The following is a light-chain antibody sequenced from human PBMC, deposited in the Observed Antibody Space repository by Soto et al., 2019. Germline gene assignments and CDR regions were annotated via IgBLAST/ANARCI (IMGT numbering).Light chain of an antibody. Sequence: IQLTQSPSSLSASVGDSVTITCRASQGITSYLAWYQQKPGKAPNVLIYGASTLQSGVPSRFSGSGSGTDCTLTINSLQAEDFATYYCQQTRSYPSTFGGGTKVDIK. J-gene: IGKJ4*01. V-gene: IGKV1-9*01. CDR1: QGITSY. CDR2: GAS. CDR3: QQTRSYPST.